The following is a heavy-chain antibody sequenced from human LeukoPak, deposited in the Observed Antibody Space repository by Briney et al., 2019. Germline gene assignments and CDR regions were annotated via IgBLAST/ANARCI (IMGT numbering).Heavy chain of an antibody. CDR1: GGSISSGSNS. J-gene: IGHJ5*02. V-gene: IGHV4-61*02. D-gene: IGHD3-3*01. Sequence: SETLSLTCTVSGGSISSGSNSWSWIRQPAGKGLEWIGRIYTSGSTSYNPSLKSRVTISVDTSKNQFSLKLSSVTAADTAVYYCARTPYYDFWTVDPWGQGTLVTVSS. CDR3: ARTPYYDFWTVDP. CDR2: IYTSGST.